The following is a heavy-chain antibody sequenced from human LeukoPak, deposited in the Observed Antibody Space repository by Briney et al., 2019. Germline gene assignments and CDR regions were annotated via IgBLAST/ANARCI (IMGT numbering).Heavy chain of an antibody. CDR2: ISGSGGST. V-gene: IGHV3-23*01. J-gene: IGHJ4*02. D-gene: IGHD3-22*01. CDR1: GFTFSSYA. Sequence: GGSLRLSCAASGFTFSSYAMSWVRQAPGKGLEWVSAISGSGGSTYYADSVKGRFTISRDNSKNTLYLQMNSLRAEDTAVYYCAKREGYYDSSGYYSYYFDYWGQGTLVTVSS. CDR3: AKREGYYDSSGYYSYYFDY.